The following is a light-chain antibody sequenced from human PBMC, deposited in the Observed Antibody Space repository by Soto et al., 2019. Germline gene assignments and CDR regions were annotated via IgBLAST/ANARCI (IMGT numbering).Light chain of an antibody. Sequence: DFVMTQSPLSLPVTPGEPASISCRSSQSLLHINGFNYLDWYLQKPGQSPQLLIYLGSNRASGVPDRFSGSGSGTDITLKISRVEAEDVGIYFCMQALQTPPAFGQGTRVEI. J-gene: IGKJ1*01. CDR3: MQALQTPPA. V-gene: IGKV2-28*01. CDR2: LGS. CDR1: QSLLHINGFNY.